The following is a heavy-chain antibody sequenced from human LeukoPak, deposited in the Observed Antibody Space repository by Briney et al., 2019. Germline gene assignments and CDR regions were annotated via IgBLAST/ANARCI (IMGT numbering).Heavy chain of an antibody. CDR3: ARDRRLGYCSGGSCYPPGY. D-gene: IGHD2-15*01. CDR2: ISAYNGNT. Sequence: ASVKVSCKASGYTFTSYGISWVRQAPGQGLEWMGWISAYNGNTNYAQKLQGRVTMTTDTSTSTAYMELRSLRSDDTAVYYCARDRRLGYCSGGSCYPPGYWGQGTLVTVSS. CDR1: GYTFTSYG. J-gene: IGHJ4*02. V-gene: IGHV1-18*01.